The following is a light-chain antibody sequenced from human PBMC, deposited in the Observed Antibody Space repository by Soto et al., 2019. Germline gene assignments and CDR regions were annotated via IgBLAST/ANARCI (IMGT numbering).Light chain of an antibody. CDR3: QQRSNWPIT. CDR2: DAS. Sequence: EIVLKQFPATLSVSPGERANLSWRASQSVSSSYLAWYQQKPGQAPRLLIYDASNRATGIPARFSGSGSGTDFTLTISSLEPEDFAVYYCQQRSNWPITFGQGTRLEIK. CDR1: QSVSSSY. V-gene: IGKV3D-20*02. J-gene: IGKJ5*01.